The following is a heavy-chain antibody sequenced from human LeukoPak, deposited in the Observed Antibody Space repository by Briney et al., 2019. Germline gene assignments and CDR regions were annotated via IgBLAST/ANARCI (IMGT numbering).Heavy chain of an antibody. V-gene: IGHV3-30*04. J-gene: IGHJ4*02. Sequence: GGSLRLSCAASGFTFSSYAMHWVRQAPGKGLEWVAVISYDGSNKYYADSVKGRFTISRDNSKNTLYLQMNSLRAEDTAVYYCAREGYYYDSSGYRDYWGQGTLVTVSS. CDR3: AREGYYYDSSGYRDY. D-gene: IGHD3-22*01. CDR2: ISYDGSNK. CDR1: GFTFSSYA.